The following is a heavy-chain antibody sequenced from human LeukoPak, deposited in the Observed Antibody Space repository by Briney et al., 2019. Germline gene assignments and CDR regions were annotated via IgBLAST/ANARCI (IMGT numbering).Heavy chain of an antibody. V-gene: IGHV5-51*01. CDR1: GYKFTNYW. CDR2: IYPGDSDT. CDR3: ASEGNGGSGSYFPYFDY. Sequence: GESLKISCKGSGYKFTNYWIGWVRQMPGKGLEWMGIIYPGDSDTRYSPSFQDQVTISADKSISTAYLQWSSLKASDTAMYYCASEGNGGSGSYFPYFDYWGQGTLVTVSS. J-gene: IGHJ4*02. D-gene: IGHD3-10*01.